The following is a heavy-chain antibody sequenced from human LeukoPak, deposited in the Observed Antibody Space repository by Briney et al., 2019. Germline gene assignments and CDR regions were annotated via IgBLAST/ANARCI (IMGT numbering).Heavy chain of an antibody. CDR2: IIPILGIA. Sequence: GASVKVSCKASGGTFSSYAISWVRQAPGQGLEWMGRIIPILGIANYAQKFQGRVTITVDKSTSTAYMELSSLRSEDTAVYYCASGYSYGYRVDRDYWGQGSLVTVSS. CDR1: GGTFSSYA. V-gene: IGHV1-69*04. D-gene: IGHD5-18*01. J-gene: IGHJ4*02. CDR3: ASGYSYGYRVDRDY.